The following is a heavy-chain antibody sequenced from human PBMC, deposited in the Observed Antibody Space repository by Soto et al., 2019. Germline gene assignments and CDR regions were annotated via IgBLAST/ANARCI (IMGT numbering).Heavy chain of an antibody. D-gene: IGHD5-18*01. CDR1: GYTFISYG. V-gene: IGHV1-18*01. CDR2: ISPYNDYT. CDR3: WRDGFLAGQGSYSYSSCSPRFYGMDV. J-gene: IGHJ6*02. Sequence: VQLVQSGAEVKKSGASVKVSCKTSGYTFISYGISWVRQAPGLGLEWMGWISPYNDYTNYAQKIHGRVTMNTDTSTMTAFMELRSLRSDDPAVYYCWRDGFLAGQGSYSYSSCSPRFYGMDVWGQGTTVIVSS.